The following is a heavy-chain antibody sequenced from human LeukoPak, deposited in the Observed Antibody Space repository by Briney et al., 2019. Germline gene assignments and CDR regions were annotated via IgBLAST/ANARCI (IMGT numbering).Heavy chain of an antibody. CDR3: AKSSGGSCSPKNWFDP. Sequence: PGRSLRLSCAASGFTFSSYAMHWVRQAPGKGLGWVAVISYDGSNKYYADSVKGRFTISRDNSKTTLYLQMNSLRAEDTAVYYCAKSSGGSCSPKNWFDPWGQGTLVTVSS. D-gene: IGHD2-15*01. CDR1: GFTFSSYA. V-gene: IGHV3-30-3*02. J-gene: IGHJ5*02. CDR2: ISYDGSNK.